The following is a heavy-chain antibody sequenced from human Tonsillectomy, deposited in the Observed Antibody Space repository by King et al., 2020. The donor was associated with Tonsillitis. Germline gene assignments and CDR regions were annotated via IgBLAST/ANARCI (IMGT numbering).Heavy chain of an antibody. D-gene: IGHD3-3*01. J-gene: IGHJ4*02. CDR1: GGTFSSFA. CDR3: ARDPYLGGVVIIDHSDH. Sequence: QLVQSGAEVKKPGSSVKVSCKASGGTFSSFAISWVRQAPGQGLEWMGRIIPILGITNYAQNFQGRVTIAADKSPSTAYMELSSLRSEDTAVYYCARDPYLGGVVIIDHSDHWGQGTLVTVSS. CDR2: IIPILGIT. V-gene: IGHV1-69*09.